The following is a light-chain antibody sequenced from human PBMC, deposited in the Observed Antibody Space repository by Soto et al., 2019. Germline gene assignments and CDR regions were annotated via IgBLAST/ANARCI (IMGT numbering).Light chain of an antibody. J-gene: IGKJ4*01. CDR1: QSIRSY. V-gene: IGKV1-39*01. Sequence: DIQMTQSPSFLSASVGDRVTITCRASQSIRSYLNWYQQKAGKAPKLLIYAASTLQSGVPSRFSGSGSGTDFTLTVSSLQPEDFATYYCQQSYNMYSFGGGTKVEIK. CDR3: QQSYNMYS. CDR2: AAS.